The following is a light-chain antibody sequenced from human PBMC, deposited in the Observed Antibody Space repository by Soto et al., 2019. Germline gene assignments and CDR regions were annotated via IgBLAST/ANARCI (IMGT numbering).Light chain of an antibody. V-gene: IGKV3-15*01. CDR3: QQYNNWRPDRT. J-gene: IGKJ1*01. Sequence: EIVMTQSPATLSVSPGERATLSCRASQSVASNLAWYPQKPGQAPRLLIYGASTRATGIPARFSGSGSGTEFTHTISSLQSEDFAIYFCQQYNNWRPDRTFVQGTKVKIK. CDR2: GAS. CDR1: QSVASN.